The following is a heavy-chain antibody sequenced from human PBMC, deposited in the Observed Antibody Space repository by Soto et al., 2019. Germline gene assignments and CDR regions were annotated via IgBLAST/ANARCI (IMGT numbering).Heavy chain of an antibody. D-gene: IGHD3-22*01. J-gene: IGHJ4*02. CDR1: GFTFSSYA. CDR2: ISYDGSNK. V-gene: IGHV3-30-3*01. Sequence: QVQLVESGGGVVQPGRSLRLSCAASGFTFSSYAMHWVRQAPGKGLEWLAVISYDGSNKYYADSVKGRFTISRDNSKNTLYLQMNSLRAEDTAVYYCAREPFDSPGSGVVVIGIDYWGQGTLVTVSS. CDR3: AREPFDSPGSGVVVIGIDY.